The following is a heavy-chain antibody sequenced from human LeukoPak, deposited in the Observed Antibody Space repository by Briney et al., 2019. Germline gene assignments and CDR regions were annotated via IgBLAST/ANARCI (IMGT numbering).Heavy chain of an antibody. V-gene: IGHV3-15*01. D-gene: IGHD3-9*01. CDR2: IKSKTDGGTT. J-gene: IGHJ5*02. CDR1: GFTFSNAW. CDR3: TTWYYDILTGYPFDP. Sequence: GGSLRLSCAASGFTFSNAWMSWVRQAPGKGLEWVGRIKSKTDGGTTDYAAPVKGRFTISGDDSKNTLYLQMNSLKTEDTAVYYCTTWYYDILTGYPFDPWGQGTLVTVSS.